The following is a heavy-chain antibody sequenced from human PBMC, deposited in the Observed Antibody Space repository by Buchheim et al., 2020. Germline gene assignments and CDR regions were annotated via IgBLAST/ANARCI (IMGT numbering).Heavy chain of an antibody. CDR3: ARALYCSGGSCGFFDY. CDR1: GYTFTGYY. CDR2: INPNSGGP. J-gene: IGHJ4*02. D-gene: IGHD2-15*01. V-gene: IGHV1-2*02. Sequence: QVQLVQSGAEVKKPGASVKVSCKASGYTFTGYYMHWVRQAPGQGLEWMGWINPNSGGPNYAQKFQGRVTMTRDTSISTAYMELSRLRSDETAVYYCARALYCSGGSCGFFDYWGQGTL.